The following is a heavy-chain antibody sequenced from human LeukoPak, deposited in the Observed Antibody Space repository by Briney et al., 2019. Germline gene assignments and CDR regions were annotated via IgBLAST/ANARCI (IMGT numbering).Heavy chain of an antibody. CDR3: ARDPYYDFWSGYLGGYYFDY. V-gene: IGHV1-46*01. D-gene: IGHD3-3*01. Sequence: GASVKVSCKASGYTFTSYYMHWVRQAPGQGLEWMGIINPSGGSTSYAQKFQGRVTMTRDTSTSTVYMELSSLRSEDTAVYYCARDPYYDFWSGYLGGYYFDYWGQGTLVTVSS. CDR2: INPSGGST. J-gene: IGHJ4*02. CDR1: GYTFTSYY.